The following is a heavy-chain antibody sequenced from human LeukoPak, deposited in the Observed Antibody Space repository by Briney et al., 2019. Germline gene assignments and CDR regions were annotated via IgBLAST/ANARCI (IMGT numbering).Heavy chain of an antibody. D-gene: IGHD3-22*01. CDR1: GGSISSYY. Sequence: SENLSLNCSVSGGSISSYYWRWIRQPPGKGLEWIVYIYYSGSTNYNPSLKSRVTISVDTFKNQFSLKLSSVNADTAVYYCARDRFDDSSGYYYHYYYYMDVWGKGTTVTVSS. CDR2: IYYSGST. CDR3: ARDRFDDSSGYYYHYYYYMDV. J-gene: IGHJ6*03. V-gene: IGHV4-59*01.